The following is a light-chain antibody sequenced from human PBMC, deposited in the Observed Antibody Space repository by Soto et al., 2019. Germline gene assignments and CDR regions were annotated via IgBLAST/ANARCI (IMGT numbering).Light chain of an antibody. V-gene: IGKV3-20*01. CDR2: STS. CDR3: QQYSNSPIT. CDR1: ESVTSTY. Sequence: EIVLTQSPGTLSLSPGERATLSCTASESVTSTYLAWYQQKPGQAPRLLIYSTSTRATGIPVRFSGSGLGRDFTLTIRRLEPVDSAIYYCQQYSNSPITFGQGTRLEIK. J-gene: IGKJ5*01.